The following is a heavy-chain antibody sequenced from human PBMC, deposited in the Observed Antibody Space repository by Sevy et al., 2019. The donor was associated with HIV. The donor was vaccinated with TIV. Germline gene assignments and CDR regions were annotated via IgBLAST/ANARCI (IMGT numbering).Heavy chain of an antibody. CDR3: VREGAPYRNIRYCSGNNCFYNWFDP. Sequence: GGSLRLSCAASGFTFNDYALHWVRQAPGKGLEWVAIISSDGDNTYYADTVKGQITISRDNSKNTVYLQMNRLRAEDNAFYYCVREGAPYRNIRYCSGNNCFYNWFDPWGQGTLVTVSS. J-gene: IGHJ5*02. CDR1: GFTFNDYA. V-gene: IGHV3-30-3*01. CDR2: ISSDGDNT. D-gene: IGHD2-15*01.